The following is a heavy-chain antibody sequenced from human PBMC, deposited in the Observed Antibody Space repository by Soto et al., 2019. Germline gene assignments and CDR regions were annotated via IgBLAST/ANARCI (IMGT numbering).Heavy chain of an antibody. V-gene: IGHV3-30*18. CDR1: GFTFSSYG. D-gene: IGHD3-22*01. Sequence: QVQLVESGGGVVQPGRSLRLSCAASGFTFSSYGMHWVRQAPGKGLEWVAVISYDGSNKYYADSVKGRFTISRDNSKNTLYLQMNSLRAEDTAVYYCAKDMEGGYYYDSSGFFDYWGQGTLVTVSS. CDR3: AKDMEGGYYYDSSGFFDY. CDR2: ISYDGSNK. J-gene: IGHJ4*02.